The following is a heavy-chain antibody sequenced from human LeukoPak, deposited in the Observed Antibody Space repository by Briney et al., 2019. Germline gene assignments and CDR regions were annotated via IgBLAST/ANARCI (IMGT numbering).Heavy chain of an antibody. CDR3: ARVLAYYYGMDV. CDR2: IDSGGST. CDR1: GLTVSSNY. J-gene: IGHJ6*02. Sequence: PGGSLRLSCAASGLTVSSNYMSWVRQAPGKGLEWVSLIDSGGSTYNADSVKGRFTISRDNSKNTLYLQMNSLRAEDTAVYYCARVLAYYYGMDVWGQGTTVTVSS. D-gene: IGHD2-8*02. V-gene: IGHV3-53*01.